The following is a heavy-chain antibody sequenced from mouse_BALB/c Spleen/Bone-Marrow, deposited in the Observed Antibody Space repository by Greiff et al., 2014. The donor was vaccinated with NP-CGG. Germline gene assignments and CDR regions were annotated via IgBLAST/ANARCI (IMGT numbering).Heavy chain of an antibody. CDR3: ARFFNGGLDY. CDR1: GFTFTDYY. V-gene: IGHV7-3*02. Sequence: EVHLVESGGGLVQPGGSLRLSCATSGFTFTDYYMSWVRQPPGKALEWLGFIRNKANGYTTEYSASVKGRFTISRDNSQSILYLQMNTLRAEDSATYYCARFFNGGLDYWGQGTTLTVSS. J-gene: IGHJ2*01. CDR2: IRNKANGYTT.